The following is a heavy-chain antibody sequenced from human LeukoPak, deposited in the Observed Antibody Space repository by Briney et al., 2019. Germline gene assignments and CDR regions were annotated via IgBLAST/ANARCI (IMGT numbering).Heavy chain of an antibody. Sequence: WRSLTLSCAASGFTFSSYGLHWVRQAPGKGREWVAVISHDGSKKNYVDSAKGRFTISRDKSKNTLYLQMNSLRVEDTAVYYFAKDWGTVTTSFDYCGQGTLVTVSS. V-gene: IGHV3-30*18. CDR2: ISHDGSKK. J-gene: IGHJ4*02. CDR1: GFTFSSYG. CDR3: AKDWGTVTTSFDY. D-gene: IGHD4-17*01.